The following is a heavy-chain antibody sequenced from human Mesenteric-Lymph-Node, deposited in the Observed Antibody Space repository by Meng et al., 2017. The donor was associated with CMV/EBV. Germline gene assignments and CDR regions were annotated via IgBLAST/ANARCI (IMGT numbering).Heavy chain of an antibody. D-gene: IGHD6-13*01. J-gene: IGHJ4*02. CDR2: INPSGSST. CDR1: GYTFTSFY. V-gene: IGHV1-46*01. CDR3: ARSSGIAAAGPLPIDY. Sequence: ASVKVSCKASGYTFTSFYMHWVRQAPGQGLEWMGIINPSGSSTSYAQKFQGRVTMTRDTSTSTVYMELSSLRSEDTAVYYCARSSGIAAAGPLPIDYWGQGTLVTVSS.